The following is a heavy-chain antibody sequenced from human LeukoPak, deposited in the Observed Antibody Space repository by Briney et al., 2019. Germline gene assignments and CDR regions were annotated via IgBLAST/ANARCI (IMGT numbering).Heavy chain of an antibody. CDR2: ISSSSSYK. D-gene: IGHD4-11*01. J-gene: IGHJ4*02. Sequence: GGSLRLSCAASGFTFSSYSMNWARQAPGKGLEWVSSISSSSSYKYYEDSVKGRFTISRDNAKNSLYLQMNSLRAEDTAVYYCARASSNLPDYWGRGTLVTVSS. CDR3: ARASSNLPDY. V-gene: IGHV3-21*01. CDR1: GFTFSSYS.